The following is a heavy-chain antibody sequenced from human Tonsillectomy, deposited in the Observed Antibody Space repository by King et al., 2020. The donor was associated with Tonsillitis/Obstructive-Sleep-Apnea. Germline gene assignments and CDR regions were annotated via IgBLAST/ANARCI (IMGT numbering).Heavy chain of an antibody. J-gene: IGHJ4*02. CDR2: INPHSVGT. V-gene: IGHV1-2*06. CDR1: GYTFTGYY. CDR3: ARGPAAMAMDY. D-gene: IGHD2-2*01. Sequence: QLVQSGAELKKPGASVKVSCKASGYTFTGYYMHWVRQSPGQGLDCMGRINPHSVGTNYAQKFQGRVTMTRDTSISTAYMELSRLRCDDTAVYYCARGPAAMAMDYWGQGTLVTVSS.